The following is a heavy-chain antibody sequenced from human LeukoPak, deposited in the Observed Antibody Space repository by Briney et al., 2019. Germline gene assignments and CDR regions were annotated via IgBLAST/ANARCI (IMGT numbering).Heavy chain of an antibody. V-gene: IGHV4-34*01. CDR1: GGSISSYY. Sequence: PSETLSLTCTVSGGSISSYYWSWIRQPAGKGLEWIGEINHSGSTNYNPSLKSRVTISVDTSKNQFSLKLSSVTAADTAVYYCARAGSGSYYSYFDYWGQGTLVTVSS. CDR2: INHSGST. J-gene: IGHJ4*02. CDR3: ARAGSGSYYSYFDY. D-gene: IGHD3-10*01.